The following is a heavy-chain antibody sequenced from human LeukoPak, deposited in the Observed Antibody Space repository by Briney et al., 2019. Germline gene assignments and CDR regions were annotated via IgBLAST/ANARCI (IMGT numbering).Heavy chain of an antibody. V-gene: IGHV3-30-3*01. CDR2: ISYDGSNK. CDR1: GFTFSSYA. J-gene: IGHJ3*02. D-gene: IGHD6-19*01. CDR3: ARPPKGYSSGWYGDAFDI. Sequence: HPGGSLRLSCAASGFTFSSYAMHWVRQAPGKRLEWVAVISYDGSNKYYADSVKGRFTISRDNSKNTLYLQMNSLRAEDTAVYYCARPPKGYSSGWYGDAFDIWGQGTMVTVSS.